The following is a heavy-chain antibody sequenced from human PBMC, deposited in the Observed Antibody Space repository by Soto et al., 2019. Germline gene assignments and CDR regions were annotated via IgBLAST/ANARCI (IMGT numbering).Heavy chain of an antibody. CDR3: ASTRIAAAGFDYYYYGMDV. CDR2: IYHSGST. D-gene: IGHD6-13*01. J-gene: IGHJ6*02. V-gene: IGHV4-39*07. CDR1: GVSISGSRYY. Sequence: SETLSLTCTVSGVSISGSRYYWGWIRQPPGRGLEWIGYIYHSGSTYYNPSLKSRVTISVDRSKNQFSLKLSSVTAADTAVYYCASTRIAAAGFDYYYYGMDVWGQGTTVTVSS.